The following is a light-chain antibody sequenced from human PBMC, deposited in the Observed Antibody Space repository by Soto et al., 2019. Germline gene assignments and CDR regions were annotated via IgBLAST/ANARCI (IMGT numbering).Light chain of an antibody. J-gene: IGLJ2*01. Sequence: SYELTQPSSVSVSPGQTARITCSGDVLTKKYARWFQQKAGQAPVVVIYKDTERPSGIPERFSGSSSGTTVTLTISGAQVEDEADYYCYSAADNNQIFGGGTQLTVL. V-gene: IGLV3-27*01. CDR2: KDT. CDR1: VLTKKY. CDR3: YSAADNNQI.